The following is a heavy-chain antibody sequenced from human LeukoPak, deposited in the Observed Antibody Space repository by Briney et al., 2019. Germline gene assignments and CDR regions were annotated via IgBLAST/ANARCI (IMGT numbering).Heavy chain of an antibody. CDR3: ASRRDYGINY. V-gene: IGHV3-53*01. Sequence: GSLRLSCAASGFTVSSNDMSWVRQAPGKGLEWVSVIYSGGTTYYADSVKGRFTISRDNSKNTLYLQMNSLRADDTAVYYCASRRDYGINYWGQGTLVTVSS. CDR2: IYSGGTT. D-gene: IGHD4-17*01. J-gene: IGHJ4*02. CDR1: GFTVSSND.